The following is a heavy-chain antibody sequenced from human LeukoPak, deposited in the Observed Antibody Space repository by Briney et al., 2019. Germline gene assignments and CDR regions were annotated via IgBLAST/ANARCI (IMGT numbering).Heavy chain of an antibody. CDR3: ARERLENSLFDY. D-gene: IGHD1-1*01. V-gene: IGHV5-51*01. Sequence: GECLKISCKGSGYRFISYWIGWVRQMPGKGLECMGIIYPGDSDTRYSPSFQGQVTISADKSISTAYLQWSSLKASDTAMYYCARERLENSLFDYWGQGTLVTVSS. CDR1: GYRFISYW. CDR2: IYPGDSDT. J-gene: IGHJ4*02.